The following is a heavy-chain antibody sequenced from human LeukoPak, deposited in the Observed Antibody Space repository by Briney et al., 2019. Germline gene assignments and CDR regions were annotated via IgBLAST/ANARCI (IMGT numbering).Heavy chain of an antibody. V-gene: IGHV3-30*03. Sequence: PGRSLRLSCAASGFTFSSYGMHWVRQAPGKGLEWVAVISYDGSNKYYADSVKGRFTISRDNSKNTLYLQMNSLRAEDTAVYYCARDVRGMDVWGQGTTVTVSS. D-gene: IGHD3-10*02. CDR3: ARDVRGMDV. J-gene: IGHJ6*02. CDR1: GFTFSSYG. CDR2: ISYDGSNK.